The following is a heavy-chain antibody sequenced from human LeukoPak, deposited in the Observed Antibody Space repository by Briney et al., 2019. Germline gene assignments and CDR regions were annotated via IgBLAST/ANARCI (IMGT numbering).Heavy chain of an antibody. CDR2: ISSTSSYI. V-gene: IGHV3-21*01. J-gene: IGHJ4*02. CDR3: ARGLCGGDCYSD. CDR1: GFTFSSYF. D-gene: IGHD2-21*02. Sequence: GSLRRSCAASGFTFSSYFMNWVRQAPGKGLEWVSSISSTSSYIYYADSVKGRFTISRDNAKNSLYLQMNSLRAEDTAAYYCARGLCGGDCYSDWGQGTLVTVSS.